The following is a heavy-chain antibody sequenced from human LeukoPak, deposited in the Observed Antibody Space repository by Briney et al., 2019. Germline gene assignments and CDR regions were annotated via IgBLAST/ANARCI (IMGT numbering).Heavy chain of an antibody. Sequence: ASVKVSCKASGYTFTGYYIHWVRQAPGQGLEWMGWINPNSGGTIYAQQFEGRVTMTRDTSISTAYMELSRLRSDDTAAYYCARDQEYQLLQYYFDSWGQGTLVTVSS. D-gene: IGHD1-7*01. J-gene: IGHJ4*02. CDR2: INPNSGGT. CDR1: GYTFTGYY. CDR3: ARDQEYQLLQYYFDS. V-gene: IGHV1-2*02.